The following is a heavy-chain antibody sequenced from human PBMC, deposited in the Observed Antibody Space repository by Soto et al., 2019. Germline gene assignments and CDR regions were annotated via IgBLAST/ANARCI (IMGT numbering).Heavy chain of an antibody. Sequence: GGSLRLSCAASGFTFSSYSMNWVRQAPGKGLEWVSYISSSSSTIYYADSVKGRFTISRDNAKNSLYLQMNSLRAEDTAVYYCARVIIVATNDAFDIWGQGTMVTVSS. J-gene: IGHJ3*02. D-gene: IGHD5-12*01. CDR1: GFTFSSYS. V-gene: IGHV3-48*01. CDR3: ARVIIVATNDAFDI. CDR2: ISSSSSTI.